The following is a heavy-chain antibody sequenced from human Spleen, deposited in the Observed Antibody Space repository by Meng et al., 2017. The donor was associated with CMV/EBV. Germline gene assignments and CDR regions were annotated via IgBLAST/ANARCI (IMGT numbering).Heavy chain of an antibody. CDR1: GGSIGYYY. D-gene: IGHD6-6*01. J-gene: IGHJ4*02. Sequence: SETLSLTCNVSGGSIGYYYWNWVRQPPGKELEWIGYIYYSGSTNYNPSLKSRVTISVDTSKNQFSLNLSSVTAADTAVYYCARGRRVAARIYFDYWGQGTLVTVSS. CDR2: IYYSGST. V-gene: IGHV4-59*01. CDR3: ARGRRVAARIYFDY.